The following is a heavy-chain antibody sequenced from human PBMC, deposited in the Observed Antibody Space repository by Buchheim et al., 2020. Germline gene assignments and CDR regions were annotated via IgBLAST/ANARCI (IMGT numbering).Heavy chain of an antibody. V-gene: IGHV3-30*04. Sequence: QVQLVESGGGVVQPGRSLRLSCAASGFTFSSYAMHWVRQAPGKGLEWVAVISYDGSNKYYADSVKGRFTISRANSKNTLYLQMNSLRAEDTAVYYCARDYYDSSGAIDYWGQGTL. CDR1: GFTFSSYA. CDR3: ARDYYDSSGAIDY. D-gene: IGHD3-22*01. CDR2: ISYDGSNK. J-gene: IGHJ4*02.